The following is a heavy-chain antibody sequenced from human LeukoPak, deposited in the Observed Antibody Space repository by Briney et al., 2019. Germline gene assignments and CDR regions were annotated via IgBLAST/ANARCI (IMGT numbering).Heavy chain of an antibody. V-gene: IGHV3-7*01. D-gene: IGHD2-2*01. CDR3: AKDVPAAYFDY. CDR2: IKQDGSEK. J-gene: IGHJ4*02. CDR1: GFTFSSYA. Sequence: PGGSLRLSCAASGFTFSSYAMSWVRQAPGKGLEWVANIKQDGSEKYYVDSVKGRFTISRDNSKTTLYLQMNSLRPEDTAVYYCAKDVPAAYFDYWGQGTLVTVSS.